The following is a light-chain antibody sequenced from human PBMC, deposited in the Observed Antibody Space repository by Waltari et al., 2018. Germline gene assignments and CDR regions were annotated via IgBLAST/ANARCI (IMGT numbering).Light chain of an antibody. CDR3: QQRPNFL. J-gene: IGKJ3*01. CDR1: QSISSY. V-gene: IGKV1-39*01. Sequence: DIQMTQSPSSLSASVGDRVTITCRESQSISSYLNWYQQKPGKAPKFLISAASSLQSGVPSRFSGSGSGTDFTLTISSLDPEDFALYYCQQRPNFLFGPGTKIEMK. CDR2: AAS.